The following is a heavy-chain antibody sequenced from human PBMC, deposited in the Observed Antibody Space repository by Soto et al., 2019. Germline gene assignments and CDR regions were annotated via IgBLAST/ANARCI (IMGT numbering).Heavy chain of an antibody. CDR3: ARASGESYPGSRVFDS. CDR1: GFTFSSNA. J-gene: IGHJ4*02. Sequence: GGSLRLSCAASGFTFSSNAMSWVRQAPGEGLEWVSVITNTGGDTLYADSVKGRFTMSRDNSKNILYLQMNSLGAEDTAIYYCARASGESYPGSRVFDSWGQGTRVTVSS. D-gene: IGHD3-10*01. CDR2: ITNTGGDT. V-gene: IGHV3-23*01.